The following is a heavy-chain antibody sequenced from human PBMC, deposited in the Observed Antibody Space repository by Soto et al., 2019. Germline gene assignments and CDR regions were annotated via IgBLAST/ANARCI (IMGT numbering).Heavy chain of an antibody. CDR1: GFTFSSYG. CDR3: AKVPVGQLVPHFDY. D-gene: IGHD6-13*01. CDR2: ISGSGGST. V-gene: IGHV3-23*01. Sequence: PGGSLRLSCAASGFTFSSYGMHWVRQAPGKGLEWVSAISGSGGSTYYADSVKGRFTISRDNSKNTLYLQMNSLRAEDTAVYYCAKVPVGQLVPHFDYWGQGTLVTVSS. J-gene: IGHJ4*01.